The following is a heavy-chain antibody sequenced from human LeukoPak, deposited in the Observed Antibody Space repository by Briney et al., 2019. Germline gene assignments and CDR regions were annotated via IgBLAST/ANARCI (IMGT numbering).Heavy chain of an antibody. CDR3: ARRTTVTTTDLDY. CDR1: GYSFNNYW. V-gene: IGHV5-51*01. CDR2: ICPDDSDT. D-gene: IGHD4-17*01. J-gene: IGHJ4*02. Sequence: GESLKISCEASGYSFNNYWIAWVRRMPGKGLEWLGIICPDDSDTTYSPSFQGQVTISVDKSISTAYLQWSSLKASDTAMYYCARRTTVTTTDLDYWGQGTLVTVSS.